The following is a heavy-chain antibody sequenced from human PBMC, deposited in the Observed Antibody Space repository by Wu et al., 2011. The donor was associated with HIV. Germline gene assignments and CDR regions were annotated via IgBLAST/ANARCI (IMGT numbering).Heavy chain of an antibody. Sequence: QVQLVQSGAEVKKPGSSVKVSCKASGGAFSKSALSWVRQAPGQGLEWMGRILPVFDTLNYAQEFQGRVTITADKSTTTTYMELRSLTFEDTAVYYCVRDRRDENNYYNGLTSGAKGPRSPSP. D-gene: IGHD5-24*01. CDR2: ILPVFDTL. CDR1: GGAFSKSA. J-gene: IGHJ6*02. CDR3: VRDRRDENNYYNGLTS. V-gene: IGHV1-69*14.